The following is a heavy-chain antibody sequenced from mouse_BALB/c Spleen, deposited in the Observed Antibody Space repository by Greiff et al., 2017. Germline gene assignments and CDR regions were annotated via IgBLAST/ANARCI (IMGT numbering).Heavy chain of an antibody. D-gene: IGHD2-3*01. J-gene: IGHJ4*01. V-gene: IGHV3-1*02. CDR1: GYSITSGYS. Sequence: EVKLMESGPDLVKPSQSLSLTCTVSGYSITSGYSWHWIRQFPGNKLEWMGYIHYSGSTNYNPSLKSRIPITRDTSKNQFFLQLNSVTTEDTATYCCARSDGPPEGAMDYWGQGTSVTVSS. CDR3: ARSDGPPEGAMDY. CDR2: IHYSGST.